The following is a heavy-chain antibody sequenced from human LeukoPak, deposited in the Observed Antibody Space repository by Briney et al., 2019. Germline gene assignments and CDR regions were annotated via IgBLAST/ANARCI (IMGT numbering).Heavy chain of an antibody. CDR3: ARAEPLWFGEFDY. V-gene: IGHV1-2*02. D-gene: IGHD3-10*01. CDR2: INPNSGGT. CDR1: GYTFTGYY. Sequence: ASVKVSCKASGYTFTGYYVHWVRQAPGQGLEWMGWINPNSGGTNYAQKFQGRVTMTRDTSISTAYMELSRLRSDDTAVYYCARAEPLWFGEFDYWGQGTLVTVSS. J-gene: IGHJ4*02.